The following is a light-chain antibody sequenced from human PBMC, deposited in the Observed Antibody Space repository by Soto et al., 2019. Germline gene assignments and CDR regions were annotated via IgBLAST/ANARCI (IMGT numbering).Light chain of an antibody. Sequence: QSVLTQPPSASGTPGQRVTISCSGSSSTIGANSVYWYQHLPGKAPKLLMYLDNQRPSGVPDRFSGSKSGTSASLAISGLRSEDEAHYYCAAWDDSLSGPVFGGGTKLTVL. CDR2: LDN. CDR1: SSTIGANS. CDR3: AAWDDSLSGPV. V-gene: IGLV1-47*02. J-gene: IGLJ2*01.